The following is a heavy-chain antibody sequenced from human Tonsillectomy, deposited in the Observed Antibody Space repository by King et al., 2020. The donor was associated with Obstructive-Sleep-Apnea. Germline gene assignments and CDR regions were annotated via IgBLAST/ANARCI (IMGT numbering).Heavy chain of an antibody. D-gene: IGHD2-2*01. CDR2: IYYSGST. Sequence: QLQESGPGLVKPSQTLSLTCTVSGGSISSVGYYWSWIRQHPGKGLEWIGYIYYSGSTSYNTSLKSRVTISVDTSKNQFSLKLSSVTAADTAVYYCARGAMTLGAFDIWGQGTMVTVSS. CDR3: ARGAMTLGAFDI. J-gene: IGHJ3*02. CDR1: GGSISSVGYY. V-gene: IGHV4-31*03.